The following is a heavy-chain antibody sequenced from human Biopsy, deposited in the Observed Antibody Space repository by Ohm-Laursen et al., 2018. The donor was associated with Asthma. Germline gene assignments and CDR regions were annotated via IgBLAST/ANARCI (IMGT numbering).Heavy chain of an antibody. V-gene: IGHV1-69*01. Sequence: SSVKVSCKAPGGTFSNFAISWVRQAPGQGLEWLGGIMTVFGTTNYARKSQGRVTITADESTSTAYMEVTSLRSEDTAIYYCARCQVGYSSGWSLLLKKIYYSGMDVWGQGTAVTVSS. CDR1: GGTFSNFA. CDR2: IMTVFGTT. CDR3: ARCQVGYSSGWSLLLKKIYYSGMDV. J-gene: IGHJ6*02. D-gene: IGHD6-19*01.